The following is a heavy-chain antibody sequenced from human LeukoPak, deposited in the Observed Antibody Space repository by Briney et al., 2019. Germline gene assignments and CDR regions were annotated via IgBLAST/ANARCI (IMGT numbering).Heavy chain of an antibody. CDR1: GGSFSGYY. V-gene: IGHV4-34*01. D-gene: IGHD3-10*01. J-gene: IGHJ4*02. CDR2: INHSGST. Sequence: SETLSLTCAVYGGSFSGYYWSWIRQPPGRGLEWIGEINHSGSTNYNPSLKSRVTISVDTSKNQFSLKLSSVTAADTAVYYCARPITSTYYYGSGSYGIFDYWGQGTLVTVSS. CDR3: ARPITSTYYYGSGSYGIFDY.